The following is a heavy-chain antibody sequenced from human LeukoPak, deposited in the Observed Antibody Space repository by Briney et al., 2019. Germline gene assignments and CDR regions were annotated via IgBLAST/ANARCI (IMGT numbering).Heavy chain of an antibody. J-gene: IGHJ5*02. Sequence: SETLSLTCTVSGGSISSGGYSWSWIRQHPGKGLEWIGYIYYSGSTYYNPSLKSRVTISVDTSKNQFSLKLSSVTAADTAVYYCARETLWLQEDNWFDPWGQGTLVTVSS. CDR2: IYYSGST. CDR1: GGSISSGGYS. D-gene: IGHD5-24*01. CDR3: ARETLWLQEDNWFDP. V-gene: IGHV4-31*03.